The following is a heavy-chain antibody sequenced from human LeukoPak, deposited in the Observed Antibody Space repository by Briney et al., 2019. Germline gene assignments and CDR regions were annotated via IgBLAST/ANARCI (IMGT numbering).Heavy chain of an antibody. V-gene: IGHV4-4*07. J-gene: IGHJ4*02. Sequence: SETLSLTCTVSGGSISSGYWMWLRQPAGKGLEWIGRIYTSGGTRYNPSLRGRVTMSAVTSKNQFSLKLSSVIAADTAVYYCARGIRVTASLLSVGFYFDDWGQGTLVTVSS. CDR2: IYTSGGT. D-gene: IGHD2-21*02. CDR1: GGSISSGY. CDR3: ARGIRVTASLLSVGFYFDD.